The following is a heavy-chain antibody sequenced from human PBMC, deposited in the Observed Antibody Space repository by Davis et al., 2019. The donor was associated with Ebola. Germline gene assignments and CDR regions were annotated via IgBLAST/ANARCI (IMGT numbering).Heavy chain of an antibody. CDR3: AGGGSTWYENWFDP. J-gene: IGHJ5*02. V-gene: IGHV4-59*01. Sequence: MPSETLSLTCNVSASTIGTYYCRWTRQPPGTGLSRTGFIFYSGSTNYNSPLKSRDTISVDTSKDQFSLRLSSVTAADTAVYYCAGGGSTWYENWFDPWGQGTLVTVSS. D-gene: IGHD6-13*01. CDR2: IFYSGST. CDR1: ASTIGTYY.